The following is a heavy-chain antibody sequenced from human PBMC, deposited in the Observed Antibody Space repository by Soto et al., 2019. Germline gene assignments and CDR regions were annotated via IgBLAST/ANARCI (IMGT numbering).Heavy chain of an antibody. CDR3: ASHDPGARFDP. D-gene: IGHD1-1*01. CDR1: RYIFTAYF. V-gene: IGHV1-2*02. CDR2: INPNNGAT. Sequence: QVQLVQAGAEVKKPGASVKVSCKAPRYIFTAYFMHWVRQAPGQGLEWMGWINPNNGATHYGLSFQGRVTMTRDTSISTAYMELSSLRSDDTAVSYCASHDPGARFDPWGQGPLVIVSS. J-gene: IGHJ5*02.